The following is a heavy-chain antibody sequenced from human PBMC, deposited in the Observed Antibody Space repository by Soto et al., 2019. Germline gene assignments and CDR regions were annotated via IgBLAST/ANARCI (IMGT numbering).Heavy chain of an antibody. V-gene: IGHV3-15*01. Sequence: EVPLVESGGGLVKPGGSLRLSCAASGFTFSNAWMSWVRQAPGKGLEWVGRIKSKTDGGTTDYAAPVKGRFTISRDDSKNTLYLQMNSLKTEDTAVYYCTTRTGGWYGDFTYFDYWGQGTLVTVSS. CDR3: TTRTGGWYGDFTYFDY. CDR1: GFTFSNAW. D-gene: IGHD4-17*01. CDR2: IKSKTDGGTT. J-gene: IGHJ4*02.